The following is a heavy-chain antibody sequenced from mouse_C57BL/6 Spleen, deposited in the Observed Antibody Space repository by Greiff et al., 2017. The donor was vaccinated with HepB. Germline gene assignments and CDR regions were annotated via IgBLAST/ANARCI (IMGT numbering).Heavy chain of an antibody. CDR2: IYPGSGNT. D-gene: IGHD1-1*01. CDR1: GYTFTDYY. CDR3: ARWAVVEEGYFDY. V-gene: IGHV1-76*01. Sequence: QVQLQQSGAELVRPGASVKLSCKASGYTFTDYYINWVKQMPGQGLEWIARIYPGSGNTYYNEKFKGKDTLTAEKSSSTAYMQLSSLTSEDSAVYFCARWAVVEEGYFDYGGQGTTLTVSS. J-gene: IGHJ2*01.